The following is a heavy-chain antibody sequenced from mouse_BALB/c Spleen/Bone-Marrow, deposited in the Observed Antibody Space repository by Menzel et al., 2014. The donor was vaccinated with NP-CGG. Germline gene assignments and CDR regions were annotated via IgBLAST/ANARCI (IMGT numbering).Heavy chain of an antibody. Sequence: EVKLMESGGGLVQPGGSLRLSCTTSGFTFTDYYMSWVRQPPGKALEWLAFIRSKAYGCTTEYSASVRGRFTISRDNSQSILYLQMNTPRAEDSATYYCARFPMDYWGQGTSVTVSS. CDR1: GFTFTDYY. J-gene: IGHJ4*01. CDR3: ARFPMDY. V-gene: IGHV7-3*02. CDR2: IRSKAYGCTT.